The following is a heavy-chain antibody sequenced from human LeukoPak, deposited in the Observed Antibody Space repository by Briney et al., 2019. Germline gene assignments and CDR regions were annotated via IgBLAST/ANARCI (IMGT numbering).Heavy chain of an antibody. Sequence: SQTLSLTCAISGDSVSSNSAAWNWIRQSPSRGLEWLGRTYYRSKWYNDYAVSVKSRITINPDTSKNQFSLQLNSVTPEDTAVYYCAREKLPYDILTRWIGAIDAFDIWGQGTMVTVSS. V-gene: IGHV6-1*01. D-gene: IGHD3-9*01. CDR1: GDSVSSNSAA. CDR3: AREKLPYDILTRWIGAIDAFDI. CDR2: TYYRSKWYN. J-gene: IGHJ3*02.